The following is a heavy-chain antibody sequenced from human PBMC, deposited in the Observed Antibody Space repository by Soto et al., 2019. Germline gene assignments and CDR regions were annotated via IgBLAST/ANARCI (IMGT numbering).Heavy chain of an antibody. CDR1: GFTFSSSW. V-gene: IGHV3-74*01. CDR2: ISTDASST. CDR3: ARLPNKSPQN. Sequence: EVQLVESGGGLVQPGGSLRLSCAASGFTFSSSWMHWVRQAPGKGLVWVSSISTDASSTSYADPVKGRFTISRDNAKNTRYLQMNSGRAEDTAVYYCARLPNKSPQNWGQGTLVIVSP. J-gene: IGHJ1*01.